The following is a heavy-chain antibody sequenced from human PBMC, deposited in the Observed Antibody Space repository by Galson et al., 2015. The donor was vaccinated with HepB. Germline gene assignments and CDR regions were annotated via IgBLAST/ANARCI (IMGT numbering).Heavy chain of an antibody. J-gene: IGHJ6*02. Sequence: SLRLSCAASGFTFSSYGMHWVRQAPGKGLEWVAVISYDGSNKYYADSVKGRFTISRDNSKNTLYLQMNSLRAEDAAVYYCAKDASSGWYSLYYYYGMDVWGQGTTVTVSS. CDR2: ISYDGSNK. CDR3: AKDASSGWYSLYYYYGMDV. CDR1: GFTFSSYG. D-gene: IGHD6-19*01. V-gene: IGHV3-30*18.